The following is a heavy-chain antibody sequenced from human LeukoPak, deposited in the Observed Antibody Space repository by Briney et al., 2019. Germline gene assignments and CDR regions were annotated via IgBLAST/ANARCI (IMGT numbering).Heavy chain of an antibody. CDR3: ARVSDDILTGYQY. D-gene: IGHD3-9*01. CDR1: GFTFSSYS. Sequence: TGGSLRLSCAASGFTFSSYSMNWVRQAPGKGLEWVSYISSSSTIYYADSVKGRFTISRDNAKNSLYLQMNSLRDEDTAVYYCARVSDDILTGYQYWGQGTLVTVSS. CDR2: ISSSSTI. J-gene: IGHJ4*02. V-gene: IGHV3-48*02.